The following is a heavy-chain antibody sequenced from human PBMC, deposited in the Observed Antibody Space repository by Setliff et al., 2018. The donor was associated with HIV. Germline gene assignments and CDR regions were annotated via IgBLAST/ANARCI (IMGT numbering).Heavy chain of an antibody. CDR3: ARESYSSAWEVNYYYMDV. CDR1: GGSISSSSYY. V-gene: IGHV4-39*07. D-gene: IGHD6-19*01. CDR2: IYYSGST. Sequence: SETLSLTCTVSGGSISSSSYYWGWIRQPPGKGLERIGSIYYSGSTYYNPSLKSRVTISVDTSKKHFSLKLSSVTAADTTVYYCARESYSSAWEVNYYYMDVWGKGTSVTVSS. J-gene: IGHJ6*03.